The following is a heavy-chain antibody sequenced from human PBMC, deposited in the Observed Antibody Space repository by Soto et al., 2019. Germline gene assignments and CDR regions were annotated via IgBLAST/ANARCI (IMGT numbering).Heavy chain of an antibody. CDR1: GFTFSIYA. V-gene: IGHV3-23*01. CDR3: ASRGRYYGMDV. D-gene: IGHD3-10*01. J-gene: IGHJ6*02. Sequence: EVQLLESGGGLVQPGGSLRLSCAASGFTFSIYAMTWVRQAPGKGLEWVSTIPNSGGRPDLADSVKGRFTISRDNSKNMLYLQMNSLRDEDTAVYYCASRGRYYGMDVWGQGTTVTVSS. CDR2: IPNSGGRP.